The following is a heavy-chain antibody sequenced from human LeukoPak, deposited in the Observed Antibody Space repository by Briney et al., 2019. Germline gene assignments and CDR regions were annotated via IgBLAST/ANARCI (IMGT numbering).Heavy chain of an antibody. CDR1: GYSISSGYY. CDR2: IYHSGST. V-gene: IGHV4-38-2*01. D-gene: IGHD2-2*01. Sequence: SETLSLTCAVSGYSISSGYYWGWIRQPPGKGLEWIGSIYHSGSTYYNPSLKSRVTISVDTSKNQFSLKLSSVIAADTAVYYCARVVVVPAAMSHNWFDPWGQGTLVTVSS. CDR3: ARVVVVPAAMSHNWFDP. J-gene: IGHJ5*02.